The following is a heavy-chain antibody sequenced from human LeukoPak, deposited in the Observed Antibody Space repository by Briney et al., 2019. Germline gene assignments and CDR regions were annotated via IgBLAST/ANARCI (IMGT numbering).Heavy chain of an antibody. Sequence: ASVKVSCKASGCTFTSYGISWVRQAPGQGLEWMGWISAYNGNTNYAQKLQGRVTMTTDTSTSTAYMELRSLRSDDTAVYYCARDYFGLRYFDRGHYYGMDVWGQGTTVTVSS. CDR2: ISAYNGNT. CDR3: ARDYFGLRYFDRGHYYGMDV. J-gene: IGHJ6*02. V-gene: IGHV1-18*01. CDR1: GCTFTSYG. D-gene: IGHD3-9*01.